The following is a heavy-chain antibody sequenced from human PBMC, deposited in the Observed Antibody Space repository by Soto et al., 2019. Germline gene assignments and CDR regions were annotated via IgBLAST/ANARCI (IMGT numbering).Heavy chain of an antibody. V-gene: IGHV1-69*06. CDR1: GGTFSSYA. Sequence: QGQLVQSGAEVKKPGSSVKVSCKASGGTFSSYAISWVRQAPGQGLEWMGGIIPIFGTANYAQKFQGRVTLTADKSTSTVYMELSSLRSEDTAVYYCAVLEYDYDSSGATAAEDYFDYWGQGTLVTVSS. CDR3: AVLEYDYDSSGATAAEDYFDY. J-gene: IGHJ4*02. CDR2: IIPIFGTA. D-gene: IGHD3-22*01.